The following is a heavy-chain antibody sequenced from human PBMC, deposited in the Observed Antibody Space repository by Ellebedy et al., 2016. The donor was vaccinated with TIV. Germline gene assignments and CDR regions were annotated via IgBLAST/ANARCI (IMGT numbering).Heavy chain of an antibody. CDR2: MNPNRGNT. J-gene: IGHJ4*02. CDR1: GYTFTSYD. CDR3: ERVRNNSWYY. V-gene: IGHV1-8*03. Sequence: ASVKVSCKASGYTFTSYDMNGVRQATGQGLEWMGWMNPNRGNTGYAQKFQGRVPITRNPSISTAYMDLSSLRSQDTAVYYCERVRNNSWYYWGQGTLVTVSS. D-gene: IGHD6-13*01.